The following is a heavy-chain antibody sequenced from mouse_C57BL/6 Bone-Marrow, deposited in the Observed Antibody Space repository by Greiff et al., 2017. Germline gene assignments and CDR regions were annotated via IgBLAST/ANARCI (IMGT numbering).Heavy chain of an antibody. CDR1: GFTFSSYG. J-gene: IGHJ2*01. V-gene: IGHV5-6*01. Sequence: EVQLVESGGDLVKPGGSLKLSCAASGFTFSSYGMSWVRQTPDKRLEWVATISSGGSYTYYPDSVKGRFTISRDNAKNTLYLQMSSLKSEDTALYYCARQGGGLDDWGQGTTLTVSS. CDR3: ARQGGGLDD. CDR2: ISSGGSYT.